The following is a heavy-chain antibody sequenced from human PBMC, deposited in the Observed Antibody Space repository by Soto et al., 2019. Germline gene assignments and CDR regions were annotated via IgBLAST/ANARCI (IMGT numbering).Heavy chain of an antibody. D-gene: IGHD2-15*01. CDR3: ARDCSLGSRYCRWFDP. CDR2: ISSSSSNI. V-gene: IGHV3-48*02. Sequence: EVHLVESGGGLVQPGGSLRLSCVASGFTLSGYAMNWVRQAPGKGLEWVSYISSSSSNIQYAGSVKGRFTISRDNAKNSLHLQINSLRDEDTAVYYCARDCSLGSRYCRWFDPWGQGTLVTVSS. J-gene: IGHJ5*02. CDR1: GFTLSGYA.